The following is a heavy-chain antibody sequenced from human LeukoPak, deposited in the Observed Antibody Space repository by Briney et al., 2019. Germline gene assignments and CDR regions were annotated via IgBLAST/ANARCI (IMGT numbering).Heavy chain of an antibody. CDR2: IVNSGDTK. V-gene: IGHV3-11*01. D-gene: IGHD4-4*01. J-gene: IGHJ4*02. Sequence: GGSLRLSCAVSGFTFSEYHMSWIRQAPGKGLEWVSCIVNSGDTKYQADSVKGRFTISRDNAKNTLFLQMNSLRVEDTAVYYCARGLYSNLDWGQGTLVTVSS. CDR1: GFTFSEYH. CDR3: ARGLYSNLD.